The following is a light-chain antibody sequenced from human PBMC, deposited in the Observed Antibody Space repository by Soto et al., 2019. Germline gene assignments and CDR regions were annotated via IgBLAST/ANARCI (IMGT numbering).Light chain of an antibody. V-gene: IGLV2-14*03. CDR3: SSYTISSTPLYV. CDR2: DVS. J-gene: IGLJ1*01. CDR1: SSDVGAYDY. Sequence: QSALAQPASVSGSPGQSIAISCTGTSSDVGAYDYVSWYQQHPAKAPKPMIYDVSNRPSGVSNRFSGSKSGNTASLTISGLQAEDEADYYCSSYTISSTPLYVFGTGTKVTVL.